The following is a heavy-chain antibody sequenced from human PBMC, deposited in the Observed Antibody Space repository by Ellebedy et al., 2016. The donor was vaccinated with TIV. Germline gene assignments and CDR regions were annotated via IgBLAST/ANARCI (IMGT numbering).Heavy chain of an antibody. CDR2: INPNSGGT. CDR3: ARPSSYYYDSSGYTWGFDY. J-gene: IGHJ4*02. Sequence: AASVKVSCKASGYTLTDHYMHWVRLAPGQGLQLMGWINPNSGGTNYAQKFQAWVTMTTDTSTSTAYMELRSLRSDDTAVYYCARPSSYYYDSSGYTWGFDYWGQGTLVTVSS. D-gene: IGHD3-22*01. V-gene: IGHV1-2*04. CDR1: GYTLTDHY.